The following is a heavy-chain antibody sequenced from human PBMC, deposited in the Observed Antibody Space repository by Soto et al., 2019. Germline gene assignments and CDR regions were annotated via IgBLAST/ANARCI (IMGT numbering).Heavy chain of an antibody. Sequence: EXXVKVSCKASGYTFTGYYMHWVRHAPGQGLEWMGWINPNSGGTNYAQKFQGWVTMTRDTSISTAYMELSKLRSDETAVYYCARGDTVTTLYYYYYMDVWGKGTTVTVSS. CDR1: GYTFTGYY. CDR3: ARGDTVTTLYYYYYMDV. V-gene: IGHV1-2*04. D-gene: IGHD4-17*01. J-gene: IGHJ6*03. CDR2: INPNSGGT.